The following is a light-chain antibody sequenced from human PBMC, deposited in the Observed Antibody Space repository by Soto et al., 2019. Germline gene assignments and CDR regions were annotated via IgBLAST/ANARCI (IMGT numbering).Light chain of an antibody. CDR2: KAS. V-gene: IGKV1-5*03. Sequence: IQMTQPPSTLSASVGDRVTITCRASQSISSWLAWYQQKPGKAPKLLIYKASSLESGVPSRFSGSGSGTEFTLTISSLQPEDFATYYCQQLNSYPITFGQGTRLEIK. CDR3: QQLNSYPIT. J-gene: IGKJ5*01. CDR1: QSISSW.